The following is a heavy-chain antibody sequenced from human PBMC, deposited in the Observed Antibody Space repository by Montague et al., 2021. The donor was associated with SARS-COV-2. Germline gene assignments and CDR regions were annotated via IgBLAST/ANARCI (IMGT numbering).Heavy chain of an antibody. V-gene: IGHV4-34*01. CDR3: ARRGSGRSALAY. CDR2: INHSGST. Sequence: SETLSLTCAVYGGSFSSYYWCWIRQPPGKGLEWIGEINHSGSTKYNPSLKSRVSMSVDKSWYQFSLRLTSVTAADTATYYCARRGSGRSALAYWGQGTLVTVSS. D-gene: IGHD1-26*01. CDR1: GGSFSSYY. J-gene: IGHJ4*02.